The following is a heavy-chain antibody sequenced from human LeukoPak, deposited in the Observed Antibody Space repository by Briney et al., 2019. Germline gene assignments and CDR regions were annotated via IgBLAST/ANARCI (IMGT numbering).Heavy chain of an antibody. CDR2: MNPNSGNT. Sequence: GASVKVSCKASGYTFTSYDINWVRQATGRGLEWMGWMNPNSGNTGYAQKFQGRVTITRNTSISTAYMELSSLRSEDTAVYYCARVDYYDSSGYHYYYYMDVWGKGTTVTVSS. CDR3: ARVDYYDSSGYHYYYYMDV. CDR1: GYTFTSYD. D-gene: IGHD3-22*01. J-gene: IGHJ6*03. V-gene: IGHV1-8*03.